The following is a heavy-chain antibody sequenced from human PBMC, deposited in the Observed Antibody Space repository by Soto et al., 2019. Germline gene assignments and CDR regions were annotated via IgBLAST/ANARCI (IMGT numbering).Heavy chain of an antibody. CDR1: GFTFSSYG. CDR3: ARESPMDV. V-gene: IGHV3-33*01. Sequence: QVQLVESGGGVVQPGRSLRLSCAASGFTFSSYGMHWVRQAPGKGLEWVAVIWYDGSNKYYADSVKGRFTISRDNSKNTRYLQMNRPREEDTAVYYCARESPMDVWGQGTTVTVSS. J-gene: IGHJ6*02. CDR2: IWYDGSNK.